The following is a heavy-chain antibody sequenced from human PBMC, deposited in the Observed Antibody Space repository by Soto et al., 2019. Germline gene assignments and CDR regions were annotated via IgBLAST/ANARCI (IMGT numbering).Heavy chain of an antibody. CDR2: INHSGGT. V-gene: IGHV4-34*01. Sequence: SETLSLRCGVYGVSFSGYGWSRIRQPPGKGLEWIGEINHSGGTNYNPSLKSRVTISVDMSKNQFSLKLSSVTAADTAVYYCARIAVAGTRFDYWGQGTLVTVSS. J-gene: IGHJ4*02. CDR1: GVSFSGYG. CDR3: ARIAVAGTRFDY. D-gene: IGHD6-19*01.